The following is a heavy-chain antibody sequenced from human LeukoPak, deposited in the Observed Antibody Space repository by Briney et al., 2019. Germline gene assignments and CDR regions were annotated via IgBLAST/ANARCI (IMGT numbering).Heavy chain of an antibody. Sequence: MGIINPSGGSTSYAQKFQGRVTMTRDTSTSTVYMELSSLRSEDTAVYYCARVFSDGMDVWGQGTTVTVSS. CDR3: ARVFSDGMDV. D-gene: IGHD3-10*02. CDR2: INPSGGST. V-gene: IGHV1-46*01. J-gene: IGHJ6*02.